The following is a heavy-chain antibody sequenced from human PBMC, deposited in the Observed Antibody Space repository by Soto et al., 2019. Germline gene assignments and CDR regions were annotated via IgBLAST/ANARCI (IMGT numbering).Heavy chain of an antibody. CDR3: ANGEDGVRYHYGLDV. J-gene: IGHJ6*02. CDR2: ISFDGSER. CDR1: GLTFRDSG. D-gene: IGHD7-27*01. Sequence: QVQLVESGGGVVQPGTSLRLSCVVSGLTFRDSGMHWVRQAPGKGLEWVAVISFDGSERHYRDSVKGRFAISRDNSRNTLYLQMINLRGDGSAVYYCANGEDGVRYHYGLDVWGQGSMVTVSS. V-gene: IGHV3-30*18.